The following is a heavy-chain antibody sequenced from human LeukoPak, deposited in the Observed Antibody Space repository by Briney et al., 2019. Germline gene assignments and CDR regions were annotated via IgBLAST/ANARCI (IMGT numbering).Heavy chain of an antibody. V-gene: IGHV3-7*01. CDR3: VTGNGNIFHN. D-gene: IGHD1-1*01. J-gene: IGHJ4*02. CDR1: GFTFSSYW. Sequence: PGGSLRLSCAASGFTFSSYWMSWVRQAPGKGPEWVAKIKEDGSEKYYMDSVKGRFTISRDNAKNLLYLEMNSLRAEDTAVYYCVTGNGNIFHNWGQGTQVTVSS. CDR2: IKEDGSEK.